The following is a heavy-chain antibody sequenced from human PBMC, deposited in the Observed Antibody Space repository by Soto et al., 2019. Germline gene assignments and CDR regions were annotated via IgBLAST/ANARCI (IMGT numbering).Heavy chain of an antibody. D-gene: IGHD5-12*01. CDR1: GGSISSGGYY. CDR3: ARDRPDWDSGYDSGVFDY. Sequence: PSETLSLTCTVPGGSISSGGYYWSWIRQHPGKGLEWIGYIYYSGSTYYNPSLKSRVTISVDTSKNQFSLKLSSVTAADTAVYYCARDRPDWDSGYDSGVFDYWGQGTLVTVSS. J-gene: IGHJ4*02. CDR2: IYYSGST. V-gene: IGHV4-31*03.